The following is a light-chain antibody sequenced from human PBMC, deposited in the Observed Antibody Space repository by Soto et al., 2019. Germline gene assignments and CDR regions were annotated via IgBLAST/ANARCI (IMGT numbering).Light chain of an antibody. CDR3: QQLESYPST. V-gene: IGKV1-9*01. Sequence: DIQMTHSPSTLSGSVGDRVTITCRASQTISSWLAWYKQKPGKAPKLLIYAASTLQSGVPSRFGGSGSGTDFTLTISSLQPEDFATYYCQQLESYPSTFGGGTKVDIK. CDR1: QTISSW. J-gene: IGKJ4*01. CDR2: AAS.